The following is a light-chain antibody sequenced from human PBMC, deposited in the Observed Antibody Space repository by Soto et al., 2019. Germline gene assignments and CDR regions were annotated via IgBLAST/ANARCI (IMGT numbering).Light chain of an antibody. CDR1: SSDVGTFNF. Sequence: QSALTQPASVSGSPGQSITISCIGTSSDVGTFNFVSWHQHHPGKVPKLIIYEVSNRPSGVSNRFSGSKSGNTASLTISGLQADDEADYYCTSYTTSSTLIFGGGTKLTVL. J-gene: IGLJ2*01. CDR2: EVS. CDR3: TSYTTSSTLI. V-gene: IGLV2-14*01.